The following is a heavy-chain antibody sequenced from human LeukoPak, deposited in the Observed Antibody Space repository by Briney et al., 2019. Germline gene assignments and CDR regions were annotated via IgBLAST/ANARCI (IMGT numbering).Heavy chain of an antibody. CDR1: GFTFSSYA. CDR2: ISGSGGST. Sequence: GGSLRLSCAASGFTFSSYAMSWVRQSPAKGLEWVSAISGSGGSTYYADSVKCRFTISRDNSKNTLYLQMNSLRAEDTAVYYCAKAHYDSSGYYYCSFDYWGQGTLVTVSS. D-gene: IGHD3-22*01. CDR3: AKAHYDSSGYYYCSFDY. V-gene: IGHV3-23*01. J-gene: IGHJ4*02.